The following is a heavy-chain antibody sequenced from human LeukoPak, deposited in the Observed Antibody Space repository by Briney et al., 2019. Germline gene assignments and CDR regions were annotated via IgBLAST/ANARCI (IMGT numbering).Heavy chain of an antibody. CDR3: AKLSGDSSGYYYGGYFDY. CDR1: GFTFSSYA. Sequence: PGGSLGLSCAASGFTFSSYAMSWVRQAPGKGLEWVSAISGSGGSTYYADSVKGRFTISRDNSKNTLYLQMNSLRAEDTAVYYCAKLSGDSSGYYYGGYFDYWGQGTLVTVSS. CDR2: ISGSGGST. J-gene: IGHJ4*02. V-gene: IGHV3-23*01. D-gene: IGHD3-22*01.